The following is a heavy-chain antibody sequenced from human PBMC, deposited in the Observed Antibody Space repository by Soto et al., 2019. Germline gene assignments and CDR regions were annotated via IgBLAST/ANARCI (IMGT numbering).Heavy chain of an antibody. CDR2: ISSSDFTI. D-gene: IGHD1-26*01. J-gene: IGHJ4*02. CDR1: GFTFSSYE. Sequence: AGGSLRLSCVASGFTFSSYEMNWVRQAPGKGLEWISYISSSDFTIYYADSVRGRLTISRDNAKNSLYLQMNSLRAEDTAVYYCTNRGSPGYWGQGTLVTVSS. CDR3: TNRGSPGY. V-gene: IGHV3-48*03.